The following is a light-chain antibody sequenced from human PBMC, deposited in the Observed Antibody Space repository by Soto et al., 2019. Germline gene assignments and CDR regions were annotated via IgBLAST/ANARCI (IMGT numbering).Light chain of an antibody. Sequence: DIQMTQSPPTLSASVGDRVSITCRASQSISVWLAWFQQKPGKAPKLLIYDASTLQSEVPSRFSGSGSGTEFTLTISRLQPDDFATYYCQHYNSYSEAFGQGTKVDIK. CDR1: QSISVW. V-gene: IGKV1-5*01. CDR3: QHYNSYSEA. CDR2: DAS. J-gene: IGKJ1*01.